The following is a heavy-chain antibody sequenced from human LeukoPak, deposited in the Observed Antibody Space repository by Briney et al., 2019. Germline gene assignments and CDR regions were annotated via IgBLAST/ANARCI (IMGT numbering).Heavy chain of an antibody. CDR1: GFTFSNYA. CDR2: INWNGSST. J-gene: IGHJ3*02. CDR3: VRSHWRAGDAFDI. Sequence: GSLTLTCAASGFTFSNYAMSWVRQTPGKGLEWVAEINWNGSSTDYADSVNRGFTISGEYAKKSLYMQRNSLRADDTALYRSVRSHWRAGDAFDIWGQGTMVTVSS. D-gene: IGHD1-1*01. V-gene: IGHV3-20*01.